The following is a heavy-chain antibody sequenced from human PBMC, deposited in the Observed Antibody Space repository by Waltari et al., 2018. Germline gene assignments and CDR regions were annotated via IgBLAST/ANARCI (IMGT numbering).Heavy chain of an antibody. D-gene: IGHD5-18*01. CDR2: INPNSGGT. V-gene: IGHV1-2*02. CDR3: ARERGYSYGGLDY. Sequence: QVQLVQSGAAVKKPGASVKVSCKPSGYPFTGYYMHWVRQAPGQGLEWMGWINPNSGGTNYAQKFQGRVTMTRDTSISTAYMELSRLRSDDTAVYYCARERGYSYGGLDYWGQGTLVTVSS. J-gene: IGHJ4*02. CDR1: GYPFTGYY.